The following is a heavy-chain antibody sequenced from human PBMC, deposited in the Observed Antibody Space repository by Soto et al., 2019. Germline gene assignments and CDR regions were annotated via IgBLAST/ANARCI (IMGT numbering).Heavy chain of an antibody. CDR3: AKDRRDLEVSDY. J-gene: IGHJ4*02. Sequence: GGSLRLSCAASGFTFSSYGMHWVRQAPGKGLEWVAVISYDGSNKYYADSVKGRFTISRDNSKNTLYLQMNSLRAEDTAVYYCAKDRRDLEVSDYWGQGTLVTVSS. V-gene: IGHV3-30*18. CDR2: ISYDGSNK. CDR1: GFTFSSYG. D-gene: IGHD1-20*01.